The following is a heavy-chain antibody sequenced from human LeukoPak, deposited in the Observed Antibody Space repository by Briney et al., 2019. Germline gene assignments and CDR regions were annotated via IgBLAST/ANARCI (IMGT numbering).Heavy chain of an antibody. J-gene: IGHJ4*02. V-gene: IGHV2-70*01. Sequence: ESGPTLVNPTQTLTLTCTFSGFSLSTSGRCVSWIRQPPGKALEWLAMIDWDDDKYYRNSLETRLSISKGTSKNQVVLTVTKMDPVDTATYYCARNLVCSGTLEYWGQGTLVTVSS. CDR2: IDWDDDK. CDR3: ARNLVCSGTLEY. CDR1: GFSLSTSGRC. D-gene: IGHD2-15*01.